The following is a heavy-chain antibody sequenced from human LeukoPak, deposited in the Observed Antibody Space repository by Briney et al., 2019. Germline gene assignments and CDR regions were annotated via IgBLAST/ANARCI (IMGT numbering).Heavy chain of an antibody. J-gene: IGHJ3*01. D-gene: IGHD6-13*01. CDR2: LRYDGSNK. V-gene: IGHV3-30*02. Sequence: GGSLRLFCAASGFIFSNYGMHWVRHAPGKGLQWGAFLRYDGSNKYYAASVKGRFTISRDNSKNTLYLQMNSLRAEDTAVYYCAIFGLGGTSWFTDAFDVWGQGTMVTVSS. CDR1: GFIFSNYG. CDR3: AIFGLGGTSWFTDAFDV.